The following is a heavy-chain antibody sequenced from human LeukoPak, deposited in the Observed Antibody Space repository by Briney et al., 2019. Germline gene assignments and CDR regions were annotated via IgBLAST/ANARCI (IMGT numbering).Heavy chain of an antibody. CDR1: GNTLTELS. J-gene: IGHJ4*02. CDR3: ATLDGDGNYGFVGY. V-gene: IGHV1-24*01. CDR2: FDPADGKI. D-gene: IGHD4-17*01. Sequence: ASVKVSCKVSGNTLTELSMYWVRQAPGKGLEWMGGFDPADGKIIYAQRLQGRVIMTEDTSTDTAYMELSSLGSEDTAVYYWATLDGDGNYGFVGYWGQGTLVTVSS.